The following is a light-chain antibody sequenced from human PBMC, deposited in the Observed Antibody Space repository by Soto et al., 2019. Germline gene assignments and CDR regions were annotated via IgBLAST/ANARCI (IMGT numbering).Light chain of an antibody. CDR3: QQYNSYSWT. J-gene: IGKJ1*01. V-gene: IGKV1-5*03. CDR2: KAS. Sequence: DIQMTQSPSTLSASVGDRVTITCRASQSISSWLAWYQQKPGKAPKLLISKASSLESGVPSRFSGSGSGTEFTLTISSLQPVDFATYYCQQYNSYSWTFGQGTKVEIK. CDR1: QSISSW.